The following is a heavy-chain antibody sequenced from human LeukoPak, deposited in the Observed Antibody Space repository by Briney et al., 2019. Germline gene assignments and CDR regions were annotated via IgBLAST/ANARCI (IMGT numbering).Heavy chain of an antibody. CDR2: ISYDGRNE. J-gene: IGHJ4*02. D-gene: IGHD2-2*01. Sequence: QPGRSLRLSCVASGFTFSDYGMLWVRQPPGKGLEWVAVISYDGRNEHYADSVKGRFTISRDNSKNTLYLQMNSLRAEDTAVYYCARDLCTTTSCLDYWGQGTLVTVSS. CDR1: GFTFSDYG. V-gene: IGHV3-30*03. CDR3: ARDLCTTTSCLDY.